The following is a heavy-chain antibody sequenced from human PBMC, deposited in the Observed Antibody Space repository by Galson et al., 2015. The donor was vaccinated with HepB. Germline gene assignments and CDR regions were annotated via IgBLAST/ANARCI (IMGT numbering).Heavy chain of an antibody. Sequence: SVKVSCKASGYTFTRYHMDWVRQAPGQGLEWMGWINTNTGNPTYAQGFTGRFVFSLDTSASTAYLQTSSLKAEDTAVYYCARSAPYNSGTYRLDFWGQGTLVTVSS. J-gene: IGHJ4*02. V-gene: IGHV7-4-1*02. D-gene: IGHD3-10*01. CDR1: GYTFTRYH. CDR3: ARSAPYNSGTYRLDF. CDR2: INTNTGNP.